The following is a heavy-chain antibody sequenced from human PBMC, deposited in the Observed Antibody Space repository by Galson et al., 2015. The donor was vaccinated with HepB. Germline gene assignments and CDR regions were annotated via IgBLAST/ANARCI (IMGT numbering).Heavy chain of an antibody. V-gene: IGHV3-74*01. CDR3: ARGGGSGSYRARGAFDI. J-gene: IGHJ3*02. CDR1: GFTFSSYW. CDR2: INSDGSST. Sequence: SLRLSCAASGFTFSSYWMHWVRQAPGKGLVWVSRINSDGSSTSYADSVKGRFTISRDNAKNTLYLQMNSLRAEDTAVYYCARGGGSGSYRARGAFDIWGQGTMVTVSS. D-gene: IGHD3-10*01.